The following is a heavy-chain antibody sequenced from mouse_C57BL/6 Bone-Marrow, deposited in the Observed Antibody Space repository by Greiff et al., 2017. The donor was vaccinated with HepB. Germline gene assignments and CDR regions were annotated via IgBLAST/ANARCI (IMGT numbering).Heavy chain of an antibody. Sequence: QVHVKQSGAELARPGASVKLSCKASGYTFTSYGISWVKQRTGQGLEWIGEIYPRSGNTYYNEKFKGKATLTADKSSSTAYMELRSLTSEDSAVYFCARPTVVATRYFDVWGTGTTVTVSS. CDR2: IYPRSGNT. D-gene: IGHD1-1*01. CDR3: ARPTVVATRYFDV. CDR1: GYTFTSYG. J-gene: IGHJ1*03. V-gene: IGHV1-81*01.